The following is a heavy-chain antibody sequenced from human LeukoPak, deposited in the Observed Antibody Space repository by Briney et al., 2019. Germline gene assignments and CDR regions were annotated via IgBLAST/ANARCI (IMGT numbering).Heavy chain of an antibody. J-gene: IGHJ6*03. CDR2: INHSGST. D-gene: IGHD4-17*01. Sequence: PSETLSLTCAVYGGSFSGYYWSWIRQPPGKGLEWIGEINHSGSTNYNPSLKSRDTISVDTSKNQFSLKLGSVTAADTAVYYCARGRAVTSIYYYYMDVWGKGTTVTVSS. CDR3: ARGRAVTSIYYYYMDV. V-gene: IGHV4-34*01. CDR1: GGSFSGYY.